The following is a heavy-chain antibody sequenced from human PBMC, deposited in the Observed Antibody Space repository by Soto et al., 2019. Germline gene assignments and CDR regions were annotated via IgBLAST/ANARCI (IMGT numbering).Heavy chain of an antibody. CDR3: ARDDRTGTAVLHY. J-gene: IGHJ4*03. CDR1: GFTFSGYY. Sequence: QVQLVESGGGLVKPGGSLRLSCAASGFTFSGYYMSWIRQAPGKGLEWVSYIGHTGMTIYYADSVKGRFTISRDNAKNSLYLQMNSLRAEDTAVYYCARDDRTGTAVLHYWGQGTLVTVSS. D-gene: IGHD1-1*01. CDR2: IGHTGMTI. V-gene: IGHV3-11*01.